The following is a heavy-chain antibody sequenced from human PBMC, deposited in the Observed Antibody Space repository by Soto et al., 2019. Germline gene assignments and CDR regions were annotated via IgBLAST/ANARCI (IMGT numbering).Heavy chain of an antibody. CDR2: INTYNGNT. V-gene: IGHV1-18*01. CDR3: AMVDVYVTPSPQDV. Sequence: QGQLVQSGAEVKNPGASVKVSCKASGYTFTRYGIGWARQAPGQGREWMGWINTYNGNTNYAQNVQGRVTLTTDTSTSTAYMELRSLRSNDTAIYYCAMVDVYVTPSPQDVWGQGTTVIVSS. CDR1: GYTFTRYG. D-gene: IGHD3-16*01. J-gene: IGHJ6*02.